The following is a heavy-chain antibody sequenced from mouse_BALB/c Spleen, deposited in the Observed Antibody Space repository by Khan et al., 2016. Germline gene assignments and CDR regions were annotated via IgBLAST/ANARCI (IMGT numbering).Heavy chain of an antibody. CDR1: GYTFTSYY. CDR2: IYPGNVNT. CDR3: ARGNPGAY. J-gene: IGHJ3*01. V-gene: IGHV1S56*01. Sequence: QVRLQQSGPELVKPGASVRISCKASGYTFTSYYIHWVKQRPGQGLEWIGWIYPGNVNTKYNEKFKGKATLTADKSSSTAYMQLSSLTSEDSAVYVCARGNPGAYWGQGTLVTVSA.